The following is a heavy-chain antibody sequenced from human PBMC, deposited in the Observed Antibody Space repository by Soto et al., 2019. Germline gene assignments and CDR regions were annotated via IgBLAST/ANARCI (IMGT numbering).Heavy chain of an antibody. CDR1: GFTFSNYA. Sequence: EVQLLVSGGGLVQPGGSLRLSCAAAGFTFSNYAMSWVRQAPGKGLEWVSTIRNSGSGTYYADSVKGRFTSSRDNSKNTLYLQMNSVRTEDTAVYYCAKEATYSSGWYDGDFCDYWGQGTLVTVSS. D-gene: IGHD6-19*01. CDR3: AKEATYSSGWYDGDFCDY. V-gene: IGHV3-23*01. J-gene: IGHJ4*02. CDR2: IRNSGSGT.